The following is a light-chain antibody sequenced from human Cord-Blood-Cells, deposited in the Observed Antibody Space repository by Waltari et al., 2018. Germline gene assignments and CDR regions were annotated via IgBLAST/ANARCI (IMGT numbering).Light chain of an antibody. CDR2: DVS. J-gene: IGLJ2*01. CDR3: SSYTSSSTHVV. Sequence: QSALTQPASVSGSPGQSITISCPGTSSDVGGYNYFSWYQQHPDKPPKLMIYDVSNRPSGVSNRFSGSKSGNTASLTISGLQAEDEADYYCSSYTSSSTHVVFGGGTKLTVL. CDR1: SSDVGGYNY. V-gene: IGLV2-14*01.